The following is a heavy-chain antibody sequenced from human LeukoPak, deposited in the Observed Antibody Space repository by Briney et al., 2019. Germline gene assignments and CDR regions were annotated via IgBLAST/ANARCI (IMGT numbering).Heavy chain of an antibody. V-gene: IGHV3-21*01. J-gene: IGHJ5*02. CDR1: GFTFSSYS. CDR2: ISSSSSYI. CDR3: ARIIAVAERWFDP. Sequence: GGSLRLSCAASGFTFSSYSMNWARQAPGKGLEWVSSISSSSSYIYYADSVKGRFTISRDNAKNSLYLQMNSLRAEDTAVYYCARIIAVAERWFDPWGQGTLVTVSS. D-gene: IGHD6-19*01.